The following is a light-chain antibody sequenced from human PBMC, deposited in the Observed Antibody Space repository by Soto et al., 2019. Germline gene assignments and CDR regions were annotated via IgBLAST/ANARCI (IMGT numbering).Light chain of an antibody. V-gene: IGKV1-39*01. J-gene: IGKJ2*01. CDR3: QQSYSTPYT. CDR2: TAA. Sequence: IHMTQSPSSLSASVGDRVTITCRASQRITTYLNWYQQKLGKAPKLLISTAATLQGGVPSRFSGSGSGTDFTLTITTLQPEDFATYFCQQSYSTPYTFGQGTKLEIK. CDR1: QRITTY.